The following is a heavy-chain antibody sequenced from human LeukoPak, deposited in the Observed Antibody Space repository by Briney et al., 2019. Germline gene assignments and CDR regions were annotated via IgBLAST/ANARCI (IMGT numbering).Heavy chain of an antibody. Sequence: VXXIXSXGXXXNYADSVXGXFTTSRDNAKNALYLQMNSLRAXDTAVXYCAXDQXEGGTFXXWGQGTLVTVSS. CDR2: IXSXGXXX. D-gene: IGHD3-16*01. CDR3: AXDQXEGGTFXX. V-gene: IGHV3-11*01. J-gene: IGHJ4*02.